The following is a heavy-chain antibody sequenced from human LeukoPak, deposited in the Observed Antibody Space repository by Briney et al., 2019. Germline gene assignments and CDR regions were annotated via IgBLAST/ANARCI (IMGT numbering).Heavy chain of an antibody. Sequence: GGSLRLSCAASGFTFSSSWMTWVRQAPGKGLEWVANIEGDGSTKNYVDSVKGRFAISRDNSKNSLYLQMNSLRVGDTAVYYCARDSAYNAFDYWGQGALVTVSS. CDR3: ARDSAYNAFDY. V-gene: IGHV3-7*05. CDR1: GFTFSSSW. CDR2: IEGDGSTK. D-gene: IGHD5-12*01. J-gene: IGHJ4*02.